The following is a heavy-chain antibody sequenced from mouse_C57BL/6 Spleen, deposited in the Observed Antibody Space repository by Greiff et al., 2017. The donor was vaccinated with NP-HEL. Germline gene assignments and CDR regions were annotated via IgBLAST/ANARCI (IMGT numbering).Heavy chain of an antibody. V-gene: IGHV5-6*01. CDR3: ARRSTTVVAFGY. CDR1: GFTFSSYG. Sequence: EVQLVESGGDLVKPGGSLKLSCAASGFTFSSYGMSWVRQTPDKRLEWVATISSGGSYTYYPDSVKGRFTISRDNAKNTLYLQMSSLKSEDTAMYYCARRSTTVVAFGYWGQGTTLTVSS. J-gene: IGHJ2*01. D-gene: IGHD1-1*01. CDR2: ISSGGSYT.